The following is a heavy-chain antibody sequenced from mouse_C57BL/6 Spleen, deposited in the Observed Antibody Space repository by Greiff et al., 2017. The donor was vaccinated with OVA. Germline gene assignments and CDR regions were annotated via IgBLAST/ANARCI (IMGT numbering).Heavy chain of an antibody. CDR2: IWWGDDK. Sequence: QVQLKESGPGILQPSQTLSLTCSFSGFSLSTFGMGVGWISQPSGQGLEWLAHIWWGDDKYNNTAMKSLITNSKDTSKNQVFHKLANVDTADTATYYCARIADDSVFAYWGQGTLVTVSA. CDR1: GFSLSTFGMG. V-gene: IGHV8-8*01. J-gene: IGHJ3*01. CDR3: ARIADDSVFAY.